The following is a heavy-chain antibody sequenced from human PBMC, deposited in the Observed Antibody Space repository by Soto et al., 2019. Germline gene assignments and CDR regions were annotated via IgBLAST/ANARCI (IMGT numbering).Heavy chain of an antibody. J-gene: IGHJ6*02. D-gene: IGHD3-10*01. Sequence: GGSLRLSCAASGFTFSPYAMSWVRQAPGKGLEWVSSISGSGGSTHYADSVKGRFTVSRDNSKRALSLRMSSLREEDTATYYCAKGLRRLLRTQYYYGLDVWGRGTTVTVSS. CDR1: GFTFSPYA. CDR3: AKGLRRLLRTQYYYGLDV. V-gene: IGHV3-23*01. CDR2: ISGSGGST.